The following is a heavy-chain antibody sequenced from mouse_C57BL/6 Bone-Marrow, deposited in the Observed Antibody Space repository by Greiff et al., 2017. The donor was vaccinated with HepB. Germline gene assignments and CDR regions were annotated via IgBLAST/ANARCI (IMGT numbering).Heavy chain of an antibody. CDR2: ISDGGSYT. CDR1: GFTFSSYA. J-gene: IGHJ4*01. V-gene: IGHV5-4*01. Sequence: EVQGVESGGGLVKPGGSLKLSCAASGFTFSSYAMSWVRQTPEKRLEWVATISDGGSYTYYPDNVKGRFTISRDNAKNNLYLQMSHLKSEDTAMYYCARDLDAMDYWGQGTSVTVSS. CDR3: ARDLDAMDY.